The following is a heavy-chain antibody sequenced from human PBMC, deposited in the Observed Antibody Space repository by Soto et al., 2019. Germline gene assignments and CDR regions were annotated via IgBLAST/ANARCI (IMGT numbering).Heavy chain of an antibody. D-gene: IGHD1-26*01. CDR3: TRWSVGATIDS. CDR2: IRSKANSYAT. V-gene: IGHV3-73*01. Sequence: PGGSLRLSCAASGFTFSGSARHWVRQASGKGLEWVGRIRSKANSYATAYAASVKGRFTISRDDSKNTAYLQMNSLKTEDTAVYYCTRWSVGATIDSWGQGTLVTVSS. CDR1: GFTFSGSA. J-gene: IGHJ4*02.